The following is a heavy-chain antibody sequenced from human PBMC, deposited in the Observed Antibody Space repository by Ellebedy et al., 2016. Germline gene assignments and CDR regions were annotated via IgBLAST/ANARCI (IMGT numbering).Heavy chain of an antibody. V-gene: IGHV1-46*01. CDR2: INPSGGST. CDR3: ARKGVAAATDY. CDR1: GYTFTSYY. Sequence: ASVKVSCXASGYTFTSYYMHWVRQAPGQGLEWMGIINPSGGSTSYAQKFQGRVTMTRDTSISTAYMELSRLRSDDTAVYYCARKGVAAATDYWGQGTLVTVSS. D-gene: IGHD6-13*01. J-gene: IGHJ4*02.